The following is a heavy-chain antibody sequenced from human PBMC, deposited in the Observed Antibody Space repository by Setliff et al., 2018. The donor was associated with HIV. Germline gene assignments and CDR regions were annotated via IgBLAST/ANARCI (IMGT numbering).Heavy chain of an antibody. CDR1: GYSFARYG. J-gene: IGHJ3*02. V-gene: IGHV1-18*01. D-gene: IGHD6-19*01. CDR2: ISGINGNT. Sequence: ASVKVSCKASGYSFARYGLSWVRQAPGQGLEWMGWISGINGNTKYAQSFQDRVAMTTETATSTAYMEMRSLRSDDTAVYFCARVPYRSAWFSGGHDAFDIWGQGTMVTVSS. CDR3: ARVPYRSAWFSGGHDAFDI.